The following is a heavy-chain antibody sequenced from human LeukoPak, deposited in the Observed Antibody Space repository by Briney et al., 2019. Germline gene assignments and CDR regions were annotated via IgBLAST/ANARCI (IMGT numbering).Heavy chain of an antibody. CDR3: ARAYHYGSGYGMDV. CDR1: GFTVSSNY. CDR2: ISSSSSTI. J-gene: IGHJ6*02. Sequence: GGSLRLSCAASGFTVSSNYMSWVRQAPGKGLERVSYISSSSSTIYYADSVKGRFTISRDNAKNSLYLQMNSLRDEDTAVYYCARAYHYGSGYGMDVWGQGTTVTVSS. V-gene: IGHV3-48*02. D-gene: IGHD3-10*01.